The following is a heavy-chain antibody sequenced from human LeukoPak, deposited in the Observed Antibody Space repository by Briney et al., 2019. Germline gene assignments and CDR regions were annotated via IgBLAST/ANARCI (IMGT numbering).Heavy chain of an antibody. J-gene: IGHJ5*02. CDR2: IYPGDSDT. V-gene: IGHV5-51*01. CDR3: ARIGVLWFGIASPTPNWFDP. Sequence: GESLKISCKGSGYSFTSYWIGWVRQMPGKGLEWMGIIYPGDSDTRYSPSFQGQVTISADKSISTAYLQWSSLKASDTAMYYCARIGVLWFGIASPTPNWFDPWGQGTLVTVSS. D-gene: IGHD3-10*01. CDR1: GYSFTSYW.